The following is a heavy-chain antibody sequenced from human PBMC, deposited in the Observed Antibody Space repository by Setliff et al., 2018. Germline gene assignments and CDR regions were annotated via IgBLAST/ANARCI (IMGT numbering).Heavy chain of an antibody. CDR3: ARHLWGSGTDY. V-gene: IGHV1-46*01. CDR2: INPSGGFT. Sequence: ASVKVSCKASGYTFTSYYMHWVRQAPGQGLEWMGIINPSGGFTSYAQKFQDRVTMTRDTSTSTVYMELSSLRSGDTAMYYCARHLWGSGTDYWGQGTLVTVSS. J-gene: IGHJ4*02. CDR1: GYTFTSYY. D-gene: IGHD3-10*01.